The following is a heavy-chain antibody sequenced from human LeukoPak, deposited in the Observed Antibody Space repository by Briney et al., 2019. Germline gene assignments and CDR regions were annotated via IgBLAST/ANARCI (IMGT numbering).Heavy chain of an antibody. CDR2: INPNSGGT. CDR1: GYTFTGCY. V-gene: IGHV1-2*06. Sequence: ASVKVSCKASGYTFTGCYMHWVRQAPGQGLEWMGRINPNSGGTNYAQKFQGRVTMTRDTSISTAYMELSRLRSDDTAVYYCARDIVVVVAATDGFDYWGQGTLVTVSS. D-gene: IGHD2-15*01. CDR3: ARDIVVVVAATDGFDY. J-gene: IGHJ4*02.